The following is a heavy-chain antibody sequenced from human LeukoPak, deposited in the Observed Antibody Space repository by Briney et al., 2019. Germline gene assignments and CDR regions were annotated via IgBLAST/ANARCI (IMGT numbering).Heavy chain of an antibody. CDR3: ARGTVTTGGYFDY. Sequence: SVKVSCKASGGTFSSYAISWVRQAPGQGLEWMGGIIPIFGTANYAQKFQGRVTITADESTSTAYMELRSLRSDDTAVYYCARGTVTTGGYFDYWGQGTLVTVSS. CDR2: IIPIFGTA. CDR1: GGTFSSYA. J-gene: IGHJ4*02. D-gene: IGHD4-17*01. V-gene: IGHV1-69*01.